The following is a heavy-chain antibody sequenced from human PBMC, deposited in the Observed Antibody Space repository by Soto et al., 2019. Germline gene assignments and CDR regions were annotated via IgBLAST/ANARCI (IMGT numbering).Heavy chain of an antibody. D-gene: IGHD6-13*01. CDR3: AKDLRPRGYCSFNKDAFDI. V-gene: IGHV3-21*01. CDR2: ISSSSSYI. Sequence: GGSLRLSCAASGFTFSSYTMNWVRQAPGKGLEWVSSISSSSSYIYYADSVKGRFTISRDNPKNSLYLQMNSLRAEDTAVYYCAKDLRPRGYCSFNKDAFDIWGQGTMVTVSS. CDR1: GFTFSSYT. J-gene: IGHJ3*02.